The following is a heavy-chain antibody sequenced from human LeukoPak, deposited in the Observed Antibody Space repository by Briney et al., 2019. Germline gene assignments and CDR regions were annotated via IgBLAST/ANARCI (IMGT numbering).Heavy chain of an antibody. V-gene: IGHV3-33*08. CDR2: IWDDGNNK. Sequence: GGSLRLSCAASGFTFSPYWMHWVRQAPGKGLDWVALIWDDGNNKYYADSVKGRFTISRDNSKNTLYLQMNSLRAEDTAVYYCARDNGEWRLNWFDHWGQGTLVTVSS. CDR3: ARDNGEWRLNWFDH. CDR1: GFTFSPYW. D-gene: IGHD2-8*01. J-gene: IGHJ5*02.